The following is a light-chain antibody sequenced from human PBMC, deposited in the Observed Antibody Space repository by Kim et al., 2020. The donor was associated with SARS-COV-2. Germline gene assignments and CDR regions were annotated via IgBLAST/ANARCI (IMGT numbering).Light chain of an antibody. J-gene: IGLJ2*01. CDR1: SSDVGGYNY. CDR3: SSYTSSSAVV. CDR2: AVT. Sequence: QSALTQPASVSGSPGQSITNSCTGTSSDVGGYNYVSWYQQHPGKAPKLMIYAVTNRPSGVSNRFSGSKSGNTASLTISGLQAEDEADYYCSSYTSSSAVVFGGGTQLTVL. V-gene: IGLV2-14*03.